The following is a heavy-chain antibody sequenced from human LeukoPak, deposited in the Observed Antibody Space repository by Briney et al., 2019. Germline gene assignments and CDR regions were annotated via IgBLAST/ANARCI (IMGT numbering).Heavy chain of an antibody. D-gene: IGHD3-3*01. J-gene: IGHJ4*02. Sequence: SETLSLTCTVSGGSISSGDYYWSWIRQPPGEGLEWIGYIYYSGSTYYNPSLKSRVTISVDTSKNQFSLKLSSVTAADTAVYYCARELSHYDFWSGYIDYWGQGTLVTVSS. CDR2: IYYSGST. CDR1: GGSISSGDYY. CDR3: ARELSHYDFWSGYIDY. V-gene: IGHV4-30-4*08.